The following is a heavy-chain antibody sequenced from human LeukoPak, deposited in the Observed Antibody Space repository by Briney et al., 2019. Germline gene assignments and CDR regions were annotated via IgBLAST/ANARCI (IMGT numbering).Heavy chain of an antibody. J-gene: IGHJ4*02. D-gene: IGHD2-15*01. CDR3: ARDYAAASNDY. CDR2: IGAYNGDT. Sequence: ASVKVSCKASGYTLTSYGISWVRQAPGQGLEWMGWIGAYNGDTNYAQKLQGRVTMTTDTSTSTAYMELRSLRSDDTAVYYCARDYAAASNDYWGQGTLVTVSS. V-gene: IGHV1-18*01. CDR1: GYTLTSYG.